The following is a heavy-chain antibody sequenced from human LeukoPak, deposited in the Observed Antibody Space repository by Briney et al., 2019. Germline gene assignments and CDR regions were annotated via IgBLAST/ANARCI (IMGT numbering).Heavy chain of an antibody. Sequence: GGSLRLSCAASGFTFSSYSMNWVRQAPGKGLELVSSISSGSSYIYYADSVKGRFTIPEDNAKHSLYLQMNSLRAEDTAVYYCARDQGADAFDIWGQGTMATVSS. V-gene: IGHV3-21*01. D-gene: IGHD3-16*01. J-gene: IGHJ3*02. CDR2: ISSGSSYI. CDR3: ARDQGADAFDI. CDR1: GFTFSSYS.